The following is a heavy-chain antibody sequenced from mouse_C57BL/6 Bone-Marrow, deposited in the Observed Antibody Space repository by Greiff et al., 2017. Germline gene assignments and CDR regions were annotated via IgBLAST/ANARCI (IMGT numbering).Heavy chain of an antibody. CDR2: INPYNGGT. CDR1: GYTFTDYY. V-gene: IGHV1-19*01. CDR3: ARGGMGYALDY. D-gene: IGHD2-3*01. Sequence: EVQLQESGPVLVKPGASVKMSCKASGYTFTDYYMNWVKQSHGKSLEWIGVINPYNGGTSYNQKFKGKATLTVDKSSSTAYMELNSLTSYDSAVYYCARGGMGYALDYWGQGTSVTVSS. J-gene: IGHJ4*01.